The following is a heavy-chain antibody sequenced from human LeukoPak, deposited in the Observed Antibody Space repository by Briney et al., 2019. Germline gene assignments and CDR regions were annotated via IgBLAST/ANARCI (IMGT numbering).Heavy chain of an antibody. CDR1: GFTFSSYA. J-gene: IGHJ6*03. Sequence: GGSLRLSCAASGFTFSSYAMSWVRQAPGKGLEWVSYISSSGSTIYYADSVKGRFTISRDNAKNSLYLQMNSLRAEDTAVYYCARVGRFLEWLPKDYYYYYMDVWGKGTTVTVSS. D-gene: IGHD3-3*01. CDR3: ARVGRFLEWLPKDYYYYYMDV. V-gene: IGHV3-48*04. CDR2: ISSSGSTI.